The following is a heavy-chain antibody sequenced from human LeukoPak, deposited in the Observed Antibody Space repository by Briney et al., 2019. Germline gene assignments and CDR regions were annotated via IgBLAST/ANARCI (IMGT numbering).Heavy chain of an antibody. V-gene: IGHV3-30-3*01. CDR3: ARGLSAVDY. Sequence: PGGALRLSCAASGFTFSSYGMDWGRQAPGKGVEWVAVISYDGSNKYYADSVKGRFTISRDNSKNTLYLQMNSLRAEDTAVYYCARGLSAVDYWGQGALVTVSS. CDR1: GFTFSSYG. CDR2: ISYDGSNK. J-gene: IGHJ4*02.